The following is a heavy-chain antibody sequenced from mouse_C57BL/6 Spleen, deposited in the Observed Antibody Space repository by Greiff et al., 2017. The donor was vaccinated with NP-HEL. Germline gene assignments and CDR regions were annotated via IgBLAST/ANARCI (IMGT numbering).Heavy chain of an antibody. D-gene: IGHD4-1*01. CDR3: ARSDWVYYAMDY. Sequence: VKLQESGAELVRPGASVKLSCKASGYTFTDYYINWVKQRPGQGLEWIARIYPGSGNTYYNETFKGKATLTAEKSSSTAYMQLSSLTSEDSAVYFCARSDWVYYAMDYWGQGTSVTVSS. CDR2: IYPGSGNT. J-gene: IGHJ4*01. V-gene: IGHV1-76*01. CDR1: GYTFTDYY.